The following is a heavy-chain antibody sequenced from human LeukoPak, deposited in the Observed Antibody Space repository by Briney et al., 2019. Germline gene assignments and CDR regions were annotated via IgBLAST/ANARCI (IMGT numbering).Heavy chain of an antibody. V-gene: IGHV4-39*01. CDR2: IYYSGST. CDR1: GGSISSSSYY. CDR3: ARAQLYSGSYNY. D-gene: IGHD1-26*01. J-gene: IGHJ4*02. Sequence: KPSETLSLTCTVSGGSISSSSYYWGWIRQPPGKGLEWIGSIYYSGSTYYNPSLKSRVTISVDTSKNQFSLKLSSVTAADTAVYYCARAQLYSGSYNYWGQGTLVTVSS.